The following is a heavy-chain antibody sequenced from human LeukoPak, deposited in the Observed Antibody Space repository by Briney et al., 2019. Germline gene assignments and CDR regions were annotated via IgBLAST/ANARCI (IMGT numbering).Heavy chain of an antibody. CDR2: IYHSGST. CDR1: XSIXXXNW. V-gene: IGHV4-4*02. Sequence: XSIXXXNWWSWVRQPPGKGLEWIGEIYHSGSTNYNPSLKSRVTISVDKSKNQFSLKLSSVTAADTAVYYCARGGGLVDYWGQGTLVTVSS. J-gene: IGHJ4*02. CDR3: ARGGGLVDY.